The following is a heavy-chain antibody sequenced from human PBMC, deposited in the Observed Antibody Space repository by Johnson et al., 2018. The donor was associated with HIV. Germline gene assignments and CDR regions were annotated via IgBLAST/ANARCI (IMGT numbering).Heavy chain of an antibody. CDR1: GFTFADYG. Sequence: VHLVESGGGVVRPGGSLRLSCAASGFTFADYGMSWVRQAPGKGLEWVSGINWNGGSTGYADSVKGRFTISRDNAKNSLYLKMNSLRAEDTALYYCARRPNHDSLTGKGGAFDIWGQGTMVTVSS. D-gene: IGHD3-9*01. V-gene: IGHV3-20*04. CDR2: INWNGGST. J-gene: IGHJ3*02. CDR3: ARRPNHDSLTGKGGAFDI.